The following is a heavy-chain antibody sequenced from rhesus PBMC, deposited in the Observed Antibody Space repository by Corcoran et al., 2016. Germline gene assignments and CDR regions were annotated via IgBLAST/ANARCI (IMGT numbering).Heavy chain of an antibody. CDR3: ARSPSSGWYHDGDYFDY. Sequence: QVQLQESGPGLVKPSETLSLTCAVSGGSISSNYWSWIRQPPGKGLEWIGRSNGSGGGTDKHPSLNSRVTSSTDTSKNQFSLKLSSVTAADTAVYYCARSPSSGWYHDGDYFDYWGQGVLVTVSS. D-gene: IGHD6-31*01. J-gene: IGHJ4*01. CDR1: GGSISSNY. CDR2: SNGSGGGT. V-gene: IGHV4-160*01.